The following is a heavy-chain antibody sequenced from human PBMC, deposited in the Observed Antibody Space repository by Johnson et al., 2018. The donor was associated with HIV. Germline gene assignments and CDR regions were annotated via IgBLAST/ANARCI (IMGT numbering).Heavy chain of an antibody. J-gene: IGHJ3*02. CDR1: GFTVSSNE. Sequence: VQLVESRGVLVQPGGSLRLSCAASGFTVSSNEMSWVRQAPGKGLEWVSSISGGSTYYADSRKGRFTISRDNSKNTLYLQMNSLRAEDTAVYYCAKVLIVATGERAFDIWGQGTMVTVSS. V-gene: IGHV3-38-3*01. D-gene: IGHD5-12*01. CDR3: AKVLIVATGERAFDI. CDR2: ISGGST.